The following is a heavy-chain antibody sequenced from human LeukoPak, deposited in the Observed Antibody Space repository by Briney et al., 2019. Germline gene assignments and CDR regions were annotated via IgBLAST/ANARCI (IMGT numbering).Heavy chain of an antibody. CDR3: ARDAGQGGYYYMDV. Sequence: PGGSLRLSCAASGFTFSSYSMNWVRQAPGKGLEWVSSISSSSSYIYYADSVKGRFTISRDNAKSSLYLQMNSLRAEDTAVYYCARDAGQGGYYYMDVWGKGTTVTVSS. CDR2: ISSSSSYI. D-gene: IGHD1-14*01. CDR1: GFTFSSYS. V-gene: IGHV3-21*01. J-gene: IGHJ6*03.